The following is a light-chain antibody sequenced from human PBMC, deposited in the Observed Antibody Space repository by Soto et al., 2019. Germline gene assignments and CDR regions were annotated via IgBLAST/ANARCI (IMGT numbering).Light chain of an antibody. V-gene: IGLV2-18*02. Sequence: QSALTQPPSVSGSPGQSVTISCTGTSSDVGSYNRVSWYQQPPGTAPKLMIYEVSNRPSGVPDRFSGSKSGNTASLTISGLQAEDEADYYCSSYTGSSTVVFVGGTKLTVL. CDR1: SSDVGSYNR. CDR3: SSYTGSSTVV. J-gene: IGLJ2*01. CDR2: EVS.